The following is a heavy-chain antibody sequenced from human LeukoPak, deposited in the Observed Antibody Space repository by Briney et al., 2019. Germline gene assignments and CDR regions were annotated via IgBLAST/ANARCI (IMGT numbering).Heavy chain of an antibody. V-gene: IGHV4-59*01. Sequence: PSETLSLTCTVSGGSISGYYWNWIRQPPGKGLEWLGYIYYSGSTTYNPSLKSRVTISVDTPKNQFSLKLSSVTAADTAVYYCARGPYGPFDYWGQGTLVTVSS. CDR1: GGSISGYY. CDR3: ARGPYGPFDY. D-gene: IGHD3-16*01. CDR2: IYYSGST. J-gene: IGHJ4*02.